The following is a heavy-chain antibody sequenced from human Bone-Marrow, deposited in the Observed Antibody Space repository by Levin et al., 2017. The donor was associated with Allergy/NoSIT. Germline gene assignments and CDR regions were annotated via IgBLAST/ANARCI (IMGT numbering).Heavy chain of an antibody. Sequence: VASVKVSCAASIFSFSTSWMSWVRQAPGKGLEWVANINQDGSEKYYGDSVKGRFTISRDNAKNSLSLQMNSLRAEDTAVYFCARGHYEMGVWGQGTTVTVS. CDR1: IFSFSTSW. J-gene: IGHJ6*02. CDR2: INQDGSEK. CDR3: ARGHYEMGV. V-gene: IGHV3-7*01.